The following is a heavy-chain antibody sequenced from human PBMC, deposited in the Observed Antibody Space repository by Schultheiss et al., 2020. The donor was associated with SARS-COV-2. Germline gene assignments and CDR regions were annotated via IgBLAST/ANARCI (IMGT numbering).Heavy chain of an antibody. J-gene: IGHJ4*02. V-gene: IGHV3-66*02. CDR1: GFTVSSNY. D-gene: IGHD6-19*01. Sequence: GGSLRLSCEVSGFTVSSNYMSWVRQAPGKGLEWVSAIHSGGTTYYADSAKGRFTISRDNSKNTLYLQMNSLRAEDTAVYYCAREGCGSSGCGYWGQGTLVTVSS. CDR2: IHSGGTT. CDR3: AREGCGSSGCGY.